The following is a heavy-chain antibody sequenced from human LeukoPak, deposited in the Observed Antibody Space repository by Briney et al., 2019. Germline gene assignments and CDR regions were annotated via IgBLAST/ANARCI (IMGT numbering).Heavy chain of an antibody. D-gene: IGHD6-13*01. CDR3: ARVYYSNSYDYWYFDL. Sequence: PSETLSLTCTVSGGSISSYYWSWIRQPPGKGLEWIAYIYYSGSTNYNPSLKRRVTISVDTPKNQFSLKLSSVTAADTAVYYCARVYYSNSYDYWYFDLWGRGTLVTVSS. J-gene: IGHJ2*01. CDR2: IYYSGST. CDR1: GGSISSYY. V-gene: IGHV4-59*01.